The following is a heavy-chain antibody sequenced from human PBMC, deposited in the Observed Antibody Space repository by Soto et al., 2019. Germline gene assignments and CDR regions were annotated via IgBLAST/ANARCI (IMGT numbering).Heavy chain of an antibody. CDR3: ARINTGDTTHIHY. Sequence: SETLSLTCAAYDGSFSGYYWSWIRQPPGKGLEWIGEINHSGSTNYNPSLKSRVTISVDTSKNQFSLKLSSVTAADTAVYYCARINTGDTTHIHYWGQGTLVTVSS. J-gene: IGHJ4*02. V-gene: IGHV4-34*01. D-gene: IGHD1-26*01. CDR1: DGSFSGYY. CDR2: INHSGST.